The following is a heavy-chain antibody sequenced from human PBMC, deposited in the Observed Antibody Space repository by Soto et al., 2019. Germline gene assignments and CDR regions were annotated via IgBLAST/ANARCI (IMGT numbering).Heavy chain of an antibody. J-gene: IGHJ4*02. CDR2: INPNSGGT. CDR3: ARALLNSTGYSYVVEALDS. V-gene: IGHV1-2*02. CDR1: GYTFTGYY. Sequence: ASVKVSCKASGYTFTGYYMHWVRQAPGQGLEWMGWINPNSGGTNYAQKFQGRVTMTRDTSISTAYMDLSSLRSDDTAVYYCARALLNSTGYSYVVEALDSWGQGTLVTVSS. D-gene: IGHD3-22*01.